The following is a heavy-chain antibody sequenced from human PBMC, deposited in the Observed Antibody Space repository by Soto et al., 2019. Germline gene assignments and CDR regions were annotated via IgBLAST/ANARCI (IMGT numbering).Heavy chain of an antibody. CDR2: IIPIFGTA. Sequence: QVQLVQSGAEVKKPGSSVKVSCKASGGTFSSYAISWVRQAPGQGLEWMGGIIPIFGTANYAQKFQGRVTITADKSTSTAYMELSSLRSEDTDVYYCARNQHSKSYYYYGMDVWGQGTTVTVSS. J-gene: IGHJ6*02. CDR3: ARNQHSKSYYYYGMDV. V-gene: IGHV1-69*06. CDR1: GGTFSSYA. D-gene: IGHD4-4*01.